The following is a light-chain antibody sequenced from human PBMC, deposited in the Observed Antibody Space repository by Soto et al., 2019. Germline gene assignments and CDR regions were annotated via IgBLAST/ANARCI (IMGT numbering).Light chain of an antibody. J-gene: IGLJ1*01. V-gene: IGLV1-47*02. CDR3: AAWYDSLSGYV. Sequence: QAVVTQPPSASGTPGQRVTIYCSGSSSNIGSNYVYWYQQLPGTAPKLLIYSNNQRPSGVPDRFSGSKSGTSASLAISGLRSEDEADYYCAAWYDSLSGYVFGTGTKLTVL. CDR2: SNN. CDR1: SSNIGSNY.